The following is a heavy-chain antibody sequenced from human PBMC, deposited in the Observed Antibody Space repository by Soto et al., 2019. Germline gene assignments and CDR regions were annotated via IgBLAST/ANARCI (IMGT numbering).Heavy chain of an antibody. CDR2: IYHSGST. J-gene: IGHJ6*03. CDR3: ARVPLTGYYYYMDV. V-gene: IGHV4-4*02. Sequence: QVQLQESGPGLVKPSGTLSLTCAVSSGSISSSNWWSWVRQPPGKGLEGIGEIYHSGSTNYNPSLKSRVTMSVDKSKNQFSLKLSSVTAADTAVYYCARVPLTGYYYYMDVWGKGTTVTVSS. CDR1: SGSISSSNW.